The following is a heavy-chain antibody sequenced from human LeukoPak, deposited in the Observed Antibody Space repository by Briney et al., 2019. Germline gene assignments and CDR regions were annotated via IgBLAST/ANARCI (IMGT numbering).Heavy chain of an antibody. CDR2: ISSSSSYI. Sequence: GGSLRLSCEASGFTFSSHWMHWVRQAPGKGLEWVSSISSSSSYIYYADSVKGQFTISRDNAKNSLYLQMNSLRAEDTAVYYCARGPRGSGSYPLDYWGQGTLATVSS. CDR1: GFTFSSHW. CDR3: ARGPRGSGSYPLDY. D-gene: IGHD3-10*01. J-gene: IGHJ4*02. V-gene: IGHV3-21*01.